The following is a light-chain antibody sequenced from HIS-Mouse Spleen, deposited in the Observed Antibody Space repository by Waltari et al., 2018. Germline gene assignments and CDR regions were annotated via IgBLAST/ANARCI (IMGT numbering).Light chain of an antibody. CDR1: SSNIGSNY. Sequence: QSVLTQPPSASGTPGQRVTISCSGSSSNIGSNYVYWYQQLPGTAPKLLLYRNNQRPSGVPDRFSGSKSGTSASLAISGLRSEDEADNYCAAWDDSLSGPVFGGGTKLTVL. J-gene: IGLJ3*02. CDR3: AAWDDSLSGPV. V-gene: IGLV1-47*01. CDR2: RNN.